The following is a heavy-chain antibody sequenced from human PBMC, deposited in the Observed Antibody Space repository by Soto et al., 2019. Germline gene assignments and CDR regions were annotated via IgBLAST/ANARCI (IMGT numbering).Heavy chain of an antibody. CDR3: ARLFYGSGENLYYYYYYMDV. D-gene: IGHD3-10*01. Sequence: SETLSLTCTVSGGSISSYYWSWIRQPPGKGLEWIGYIYYSGSTNYIPALKSRVTISVDTSKNQFSLKLSSVTAADTAVYYCARLFYGSGENLYYYYYYMDVWGKGTTVTVSS. V-gene: IGHV4-59*01. CDR1: GGSISSYY. J-gene: IGHJ6*03. CDR2: IYYSGST.